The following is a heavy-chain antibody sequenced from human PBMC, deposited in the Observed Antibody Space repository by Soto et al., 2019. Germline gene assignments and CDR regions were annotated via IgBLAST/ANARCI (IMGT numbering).Heavy chain of an antibody. CDR3: ARERAEGYGSGWNLFDP. CDR1: GASISNYY. Sequence: QVQLQESGPGLVKPSETLSLMCTVSGASISNYYWSWIRQSPGKGLEWIGYIHYSGSTNYNPSFDSRVTISVDTSKNQFSLRLSSVTAADTAFYYCARERAEGYGSGWNLFDPWGQGTLVTVSS. V-gene: IGHV4-59*01. J-gene: IGHJ5*02. D-gene: IGHD6-19*01. CDR2: IHYSGST.